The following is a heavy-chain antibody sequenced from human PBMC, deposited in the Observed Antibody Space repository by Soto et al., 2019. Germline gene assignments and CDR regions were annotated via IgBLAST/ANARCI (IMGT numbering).Heavy chain of an antibody. CDR3: ARGLDCGGNSEASYV. CDR1: GFSFTTYW. CDR2: IYPGDSKN. V-gene: IGHV5-51*03. J-gene: IGHJ3*01. D-gene: IGHD2-21*02. Sequence: QLVQSGAAVKEPGESLKIACTDSGFSFTTYWIAWVRQMPRKGLEWMGSIYPGDSKNTYSPSVQGQVTISADKSISTGYLQCSSLKASDTAMYYCARGLDCGGNSEASYVWGQGTMVTVSS.